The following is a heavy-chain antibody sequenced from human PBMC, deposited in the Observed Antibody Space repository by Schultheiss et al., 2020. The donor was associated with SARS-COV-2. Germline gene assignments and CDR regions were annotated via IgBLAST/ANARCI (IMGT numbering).Heavy chain of an antibody. J-gene: IGHJ6*02. Sequence: SVKVSCKASGGTFITYAVSWVRQAPGQGLEWMGGIIPIFGTANYAQKFQGRVTMTRDTSISTAYMELSRLRSEDTAVYYCARSGGGSIAAAGAYYYYGMDVWGQGTTVTVSS. CDR2: IIPIFGTA. CDR1: GGTFITYA. V-gene: IGHV1-69*05. D-gene: IGHD6-13*01. CDR3: ARSGGGSIAAAGAYYYYGMDV.